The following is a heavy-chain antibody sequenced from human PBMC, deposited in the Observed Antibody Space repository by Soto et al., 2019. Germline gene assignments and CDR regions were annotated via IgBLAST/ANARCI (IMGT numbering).Heavy chain of an antibody. Sequence: QVQLVESGGGVVQPGRSLRLSCAASGFTFSSYAMHWVRQAPGKGLEWVAVISYDGSNKYYADSVKGRFTISRDNSKKTLVLELNSLRAEDTSGYYCAGGSTPYYYCGMDVLGQGTTVTVSS. J-gene: IGHJ6*02. CDR3: AGGSTPYYYCGMDV. V-gene: IGHV3-30-3*01. CDR2: ISYDGSNK. CDR1: GFTFSSYA. D-gene: IGHD2-2*01.